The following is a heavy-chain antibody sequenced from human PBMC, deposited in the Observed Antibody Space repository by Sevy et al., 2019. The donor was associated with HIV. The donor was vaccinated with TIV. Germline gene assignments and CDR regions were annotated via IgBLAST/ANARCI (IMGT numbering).Heavy chain of an antibody. CDR2: ISSSSSYI. V-gene: IGHV3-21*01. CDR1: GFTFSSYS. CDR3: SFGELRFLEWLFSGAFDI. Sequence: GGSLRLSCAASGFTFSSYSMNWVRQAPGKGLEWVSSISSSSSYIYYADSVKGRFTISRDNAKNSLYLQLNCRRAEDTAVDYCSFGELRFLEWLFSGAFDIWGQGTMVTVSS. D-gene: IGHD3-3*01. J-gene: IGHJ3*02.